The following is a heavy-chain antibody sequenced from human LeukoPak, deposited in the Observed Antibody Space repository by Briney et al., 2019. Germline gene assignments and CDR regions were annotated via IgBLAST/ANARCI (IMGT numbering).Heavy chain of an antibody. V-gene: IGHV3-33*01. D-gene: IGHD6-13*01. Sequence: GGSLRLSCAASGFPFSGSGMHWVRQAPGKGLEWVAVIWYDGSHQYYADSVKGRFTISRDNAKNSLYLQMNSLRAEDTTVYYCARDQYAQQPAPFDYWGQGTLDTVSS. J-gene: IGHJ4*02. CDR2: IWYDGSHQ. CDR1: GFPFSGSG. CDR3: ARDQYAQQPAPFDY.